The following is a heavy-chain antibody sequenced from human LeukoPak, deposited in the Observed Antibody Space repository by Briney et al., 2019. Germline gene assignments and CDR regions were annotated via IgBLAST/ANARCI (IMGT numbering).Heavy chain of an antibody. D-gene: IGHD5-18*01. Sequence: SETLSLTCTVSGGSISSGTYYWTWIRQPAGKGLEWVGRIYTSGTTYYNPSLKSRVTISVDTSKNQFSLKLSSVTAADTAVYYCARARRGYSYGYGYYFDYWGQGTLVTVSS. CDR1: GGSISSGTYY. J-gene: IGHJ4*02. V-gene: IGHV4-61*02. CDR2: IYTSGTT. CDR3: ARARRGYSYGYGYYFDY.